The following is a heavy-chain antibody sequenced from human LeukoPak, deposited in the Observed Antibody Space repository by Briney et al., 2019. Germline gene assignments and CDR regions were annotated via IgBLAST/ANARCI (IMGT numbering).Heavy chain of an antibody. CDR3: ARVRGGATVTYNYYGSGSYYITGYYFDY. CDR2: IYYSGST. CDR1: GYSISSGYY. V-gene: IGHV4-38-2*02. D-gene: IGHD3-10*01. J-gene: IGHJ4*02. Sequence: SETLSLTCTVSGYSISSGYYWGWIRQPPGKGLEWIGSIYYSGSTYYNPSLKSRVTISVDTSKNQFSLKLSSVTAADTAVYYCARVRGGATVTYNYYGSGSYYITGYYFDYWGQGTLVTVSS.